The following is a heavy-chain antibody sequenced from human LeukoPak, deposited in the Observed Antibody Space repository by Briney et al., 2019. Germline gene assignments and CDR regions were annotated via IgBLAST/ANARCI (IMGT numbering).Heavy chain of an antibody. CDR2: IKQDGSEK. CDR3: AREGGYSSSWYYFDY. J-gene: IGHJ4*02. Sequence: SGGSLRLSCAASGFTFSSYWMSWVRQAPGKGLQWVANIKQDGSEKYYVDSVKGRFTISRDNAKNSLYLQMNSLRAEDTAVYYCAREGGYSSSWYYFDYWGQGTLVTVSS. V-gene: IGHV3-7*01. D-gene: IGHD6-13*01. CDR1: GFTFSSYW.